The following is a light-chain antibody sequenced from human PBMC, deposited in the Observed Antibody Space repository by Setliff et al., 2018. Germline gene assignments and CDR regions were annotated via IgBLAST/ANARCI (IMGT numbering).Light chain of an antibody. Sequence: QSALTQPPSASGSPGQSVTISCTGTSRDVGGYNYVSWYQQHPGKAPKLLIYEVTKRPSGVPDRFSGSKSGNTASLTVSGLQAEDEADYYCNSYAASNKAVFCTGTKVTVL. CDR1: SRDVGGYNY. CDR2: EVT. CDR3: NSYAASNKAV. V-gene: IGLV2-8*01. J-gene: IGLJ1*01.